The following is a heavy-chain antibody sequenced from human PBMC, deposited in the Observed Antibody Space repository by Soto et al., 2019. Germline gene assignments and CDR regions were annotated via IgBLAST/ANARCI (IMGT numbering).Heavy chain of an antibody. J-gene: IGHJ4*02. CDR1: GFTFSNYG. V-gene: IGHV3-30*18. Sequence: GGSLRLSCAGSGFTFSNYGLHWVRQAQGKGLDWVSFISFDGSHKYYADSVKGRFTISRDNSNNMLYLQMDSLTTEDTAVYYCAKDGAPRYCSRSSCHPAGAYWGQGTLVTV. D-gene: IGHD2-15*01. CDR2: ISFDGSHK. CDR3: AKDGAPRYCSRSSCHPAGAY.